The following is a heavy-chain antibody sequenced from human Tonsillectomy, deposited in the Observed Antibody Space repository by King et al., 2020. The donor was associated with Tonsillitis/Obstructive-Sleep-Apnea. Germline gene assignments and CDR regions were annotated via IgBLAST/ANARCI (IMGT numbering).Heavy chain of an antibody. Sequence: VQLVESGGGVVQPGRSLRLSCAASGFTFSSYGMHWVRQAPGKGLEWVAVISYDGSNRYSAESVKGRFTISRDNSKNTLYLQMNSLRAEDTAVYYCAKESVRFLEWLASFDYWGQGTLVTVSS. CDR3: AKESVRFLEWLASFDY. J-gene: IGHJ4*02. V-gene: IGHV3-30*18. D-gene: IGHD3-3*01. CDR1: GFTFSSYG. CDR2: ISYDGSNR.